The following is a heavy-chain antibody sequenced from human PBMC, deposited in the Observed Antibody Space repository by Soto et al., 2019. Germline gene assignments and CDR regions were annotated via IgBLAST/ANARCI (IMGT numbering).Heavy chain of an antibody. CDR1: GGSIGSYY. V-gene: IGHV4-59*01. CDR2: IYYRGIT. Sequence: QVQLQESGPGLVKPSETLSLTCTVSGGSIGSYYWSWIRQPPGKGLEWIGFIYYRGITNYNPSLKSRVTISVDTTKHQFCLKLASVAPAYTDVYYCARGGPGYGDRIFEYWGQGTLVTLSS. CDR3: ARGGPGYGDRIFEY. J-gene: IGHJ4*02. D-gene: IGHD4-17*01.